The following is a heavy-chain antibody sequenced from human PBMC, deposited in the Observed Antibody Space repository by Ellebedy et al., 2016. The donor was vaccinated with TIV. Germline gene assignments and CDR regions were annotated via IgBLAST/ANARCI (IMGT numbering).Heavy chain of an antibody. CDR2: IWYDGSNK. V-gene: IGHV3-33*01. Sequence: PGGSLRLSCAASGFTFSSYGMHWVRQAPGKGLEWVAVIWYDGSNKYYADSVKGRFTISRDNSKNTLYLQMNSLRAEDTAVYYCARGHLLYYDSSGFYYWGQGTLVTVSS. CDR3: ARGHLLYYDSSGFYY. CDR1: GFTFSSYG. J-gene: IGHJ4*02. D-gene: IGHD3-22*01.